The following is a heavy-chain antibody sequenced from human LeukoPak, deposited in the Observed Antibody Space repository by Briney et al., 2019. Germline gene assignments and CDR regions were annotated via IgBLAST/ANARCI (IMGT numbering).Heavy chain of an antibody. D-gene: IGHD1-1*01. CDR3: ARLNQLERFDAFDI. V-gene: IGHV1-69*04. Sequence: SVKVSCKASGGTFSTYAISWVRQAPGQGLEWVGRIVPILGTANYAQNFQGRVTITADRSTTTAYMELSSLRSEDTAVYYCARLNQLERFDAFDIWGQGTMVTVSS. CDR1: GGTFSTYA. CDR2: IVPILGTA. J-gene: IGHJ3*02.